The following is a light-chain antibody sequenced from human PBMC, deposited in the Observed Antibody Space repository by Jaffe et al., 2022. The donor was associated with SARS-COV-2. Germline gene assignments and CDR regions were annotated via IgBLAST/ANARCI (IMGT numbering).Light chain of an antibody. V-gene: IGLV2-14*03. Sequence: QSALTQPASVSGSPGQSITISCTGTSSDVGGYNYVSWYQQHPGKAPKLMIFDVDNRPPGISNRFSGSKSGNTASLTISGLQAEDEADYYCSSFTSSSSVVFGGGTKLTVL. CDR2: DVD. CDR1: SSDVGGYNY. J-gene: IGLJ2*01. CDR3: SSFTSSSSVV.